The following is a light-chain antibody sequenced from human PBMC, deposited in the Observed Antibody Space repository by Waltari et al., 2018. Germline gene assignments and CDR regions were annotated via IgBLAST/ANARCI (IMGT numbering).Light chain of an antibody. CDR2: EAT. CDR3: GTWDSRLSGGLV. V-gene: IGLV1-51*01. J-gene: IGLJ2*01. CDR1: YSNLGNHH. Sequence: QSVLTQAPSVSAAPGQRVTIPCSGSYSNLGNHHVSWYQLRPGASPRLIIYEATQRPASTDAPVSGCKSCTSATLGSTGLQTGDEADYSRGTWDSRLSGGLVFGGGTRLTVL.